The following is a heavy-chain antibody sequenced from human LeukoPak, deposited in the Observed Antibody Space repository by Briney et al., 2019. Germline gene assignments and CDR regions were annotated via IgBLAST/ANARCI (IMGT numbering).Heavy chain of an antibody. V-gene: IGHV3-23*01. CDR2: ISGSGGST. CDR3: AKAGLPVYYYYMDV. D-gene: IGHD2-15*01. J-gene: IGHJ6*03. Sequence: GGSLRLSCAASGFTFSSYGMSWVRQAPGKGLEWVSAISGSGGSTYYADSVKGRFTISRDNSKNTLYLQMNSLRAEDTAVYYCAKAGLPVYYYYMDVWGKGTTVTISS. CDR1: GFTFSSYG.